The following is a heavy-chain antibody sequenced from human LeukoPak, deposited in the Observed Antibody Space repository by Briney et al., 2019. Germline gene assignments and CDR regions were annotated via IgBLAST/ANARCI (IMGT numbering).Heavy chain of an antibody. CDR3: ARVPSDWGSGAFDI. Sequence: GGSLRLSCAASGFTVSSNYMSWVRQAPGKGLEWVSVIYSGGSTYYADSVKGRFTISRDNSKNTLYLQMNSLRAEDTAVYYCARVPSDWGSGAFDIWGQGTMVTVSS. V-gene: IGHV3-53*01. CDR2: IYSGGST. CDR1: GFTVSSNY. J-gene: IGHJ3*02. D-gene: IGHD7-27*01.